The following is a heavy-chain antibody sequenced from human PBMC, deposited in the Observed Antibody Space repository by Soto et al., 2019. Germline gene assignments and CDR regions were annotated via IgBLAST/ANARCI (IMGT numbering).Heavy chain of an antibody. CDR3: ARVSRRGGGVTYYDFWSGYSTPHYYGMDV. Sequence: GASVKVSCKASGYTFTSYGISWVRQAPGQGLEWMGWISAYNGNTNYAQKLQGRVTMTTDTSTSTAYMELRSLRSDDTAVYYWARVSRRGGGVTYYDFWSGYSTPHYYGMDVWGQGTTVTSP. V-gene: IGHV1-18*01. D-gene: IGHD3-3*01. J-gene: IGHJ6*02. CDR1: GYTFTSYG. CDR2: ISAYNGNT.